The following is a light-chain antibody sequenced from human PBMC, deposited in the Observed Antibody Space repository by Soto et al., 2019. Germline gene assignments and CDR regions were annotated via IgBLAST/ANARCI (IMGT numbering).Light chain of an antibody. J-gene: IGKJ1*01. V-gene: IGKV3-20*01. CDR3: QQYGSSGT. Sequence: EIVMTQSPATLSVSPGERATLSCRASQSVSSNLAWYQQKPGQAPRLLIYDASSRAIGIPDRFSGSGSGTDFTLTISRLEPEDFAVYYCQQYGSSGTFGQGTKVDIK. CDR2: DAS. CDR1: QSVSSN.